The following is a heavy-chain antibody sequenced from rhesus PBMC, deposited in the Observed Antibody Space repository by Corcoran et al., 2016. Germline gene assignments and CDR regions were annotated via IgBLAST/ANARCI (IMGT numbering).Heavy chain of an antibody. CDR2: IYGNRAST. J-gene: IGHJ4*01. Sequence: QVQLQQWGEGLVKPSETLSRTCAVYGGSISGYYYWSWISQRPGKRMEWIGSIYGNRASTNYNTHLKNRVTISNDTSKNQFSLQLSSVTAADTAVYYCARRPYYYDRGYFYWRQGVLVTVSS. V-gene: IGHV4-73*01. D-gene: IGHD3-28*01. CDR1: GGSISGYYY. CDR3: ARRPYYYDRGYFY.